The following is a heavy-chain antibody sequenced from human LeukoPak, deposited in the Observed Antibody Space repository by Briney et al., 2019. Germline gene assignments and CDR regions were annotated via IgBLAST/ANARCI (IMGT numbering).Heavy chain of an antibody. V-gene: IGHV3-30*04. CDR2: ISYDGSNK. Sequence: GGSLRLSCAASGFTFSSYAMHWVRQAPGKGLEWVAVISYDGSNKYYADSVKGRFTISRDNSKNMLYLQMNSLKAEDTALYYCARKLKTGTTEGAFDIWGQGTMVTVSS. J-gene: IGHJ3*02. D-gene: IGHD1-7*01. CDR1: GFTFSSYA. CDR3: ARKLKTGTTEGAFDI.